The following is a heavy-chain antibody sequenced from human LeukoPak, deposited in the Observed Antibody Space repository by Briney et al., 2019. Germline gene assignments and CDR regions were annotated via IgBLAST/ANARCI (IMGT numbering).Heavy chain of an antibody. CDR2: ISGSGDST. CDR3: AKVTYDYVWGSYET. CDR1: GFTFSSFA. V-gene: IGHV3-23*01. J-gene: IGHJ5*02. D-gene: IGHD3-16*01. Sequence: PGGSLRLSCAASGFTFSSFAMSWVRQAPGKGLEWVSAISGSGDSTYYADSVKGRFIISRDNSKKMVYLQMNRLRAEDTAVYYCAKVTYDYVWGSYETWGQGTLVTVSS.